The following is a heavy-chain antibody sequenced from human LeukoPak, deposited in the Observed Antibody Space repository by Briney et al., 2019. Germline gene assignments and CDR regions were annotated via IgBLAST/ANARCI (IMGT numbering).Heavy chain of an antibody. CDR2: IYPGDSDT. CDR3: ARFYRLIRAGFDP. J-gene: IGHJ5*02. Sequence: GESLKISCKGSGYSFTSYWIGWVRQMPGKGLEWMGIIYPGDSDTKYSPSFQGQVTISAEKSISTAYLQWSSLKASDTAMYYCARFYRLIRAGFDPWGQGTLVTVSS. CDR1: GYSFTSYW. V-gene: IGHV5-51*01. D-gene: IGHD2-21*02.